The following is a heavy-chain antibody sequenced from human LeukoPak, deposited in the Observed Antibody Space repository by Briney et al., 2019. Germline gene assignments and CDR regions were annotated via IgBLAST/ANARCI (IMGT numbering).Heavy chain of an antibody. CDR2: INAGNGNT. D-gene: IGHD4-23*01. J-gene: IGHJ4*02. Sequence: ASVKVSCKASGYTFTSYAMHWVRQAPGQRLEWMGWINAGNGNTKYSQKFQGRVTITRDTSASTAYMELSSLRSEDTAVYYCATDYGGNSVFDYWGQGTLVTVSS. CDR3: ATDYGGNSVFDY. V-gene: IGHV1-3*01. CDR1: GYTFTSYA.